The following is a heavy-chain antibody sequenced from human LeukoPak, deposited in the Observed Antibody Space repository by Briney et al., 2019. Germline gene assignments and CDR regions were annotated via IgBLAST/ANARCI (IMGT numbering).Heavy chain of an antibody. CDR3: ARDYFGSGCFDP. CDR1: GGSISSSSYY. J-gene: IGHJ5*02. D-gene: IGHD3-10*01. CDR2: IYYSGST. Sequence: SETLSLTCTVSGGSISSSSYYWGWIRQPPGKGLEWIGSIYYSGSTYYNPSLKSRVTISVDTSKNQFSLKLSSVTAADTAVYYCARDYFGSGCFDPWGQGTLVTVSS. V-gene: IGHV4-39*07.